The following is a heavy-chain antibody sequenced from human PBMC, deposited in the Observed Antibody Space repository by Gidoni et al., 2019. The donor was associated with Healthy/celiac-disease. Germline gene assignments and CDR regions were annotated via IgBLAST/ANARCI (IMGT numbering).Heavy chain of an antibody. D-gene: IGHD2-2*01. Sequence: EVQLVESGGGLVQPGRSLRLSCTASGFTFGDSAMSWFRQAPGKGLEWVGFIRSKAYGGTTEYAASVKGRFTISRDDSKSIAYLQMNSLKTEDTAVYYCTRDVGASGSWYASYNWFDPWGQGTLVTVSS. J-gene: IGHJ5*02. CDR2: IRSKAYGGTT. V-gene: IGHV3-49*03. CDR1: GFTFGDSA. CDR3: TRDVGASGSWYASYNWFDP.